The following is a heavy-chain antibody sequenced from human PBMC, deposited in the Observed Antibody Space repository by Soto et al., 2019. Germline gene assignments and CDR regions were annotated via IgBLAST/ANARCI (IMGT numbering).Heavy chain of an antibody. V-gene: IGHV3-48*01. CDR3: ARHPERIAQIGWFDP. D-gene: IGHD6-13*01. CDR1: GFTFSSYS. Sequence: EVQLVESGGVLVQPGGSLRLSCAASGFTFSSYSMNWVRQAPGQVLEWVSYISSSSSTIYYADSVKGRFTISRDNAKNSLYLQMNSLRAEDTAVYYCARHPERIAQIGWFDPWGQGTLVTVSS. J-gene: IGHJ5*02. CDR2: ISSSSSTI.